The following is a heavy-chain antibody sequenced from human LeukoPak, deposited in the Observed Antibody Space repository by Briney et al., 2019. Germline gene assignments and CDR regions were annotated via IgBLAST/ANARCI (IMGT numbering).Heavy chain of an antibody. J-gene: IGHJ4*02. V-gene: IGHV3-21*01. CDR3: ARDKKDYVWGSYRGFDY. CDR2: ISSSSSYI. Sequence: PGGSLRLSCAASGFTFSSYSMNWVRQAPGKGLEWVSSISSSSSYIYYADSVKGRFTISRDNAKNSLYLQMNSLRAEDTAVYYCARDKKDYVWGSYRGFDYWGQGTLVTVSS. D-gene: IGHD3-16*02. CDR1: GFTFSSYS.